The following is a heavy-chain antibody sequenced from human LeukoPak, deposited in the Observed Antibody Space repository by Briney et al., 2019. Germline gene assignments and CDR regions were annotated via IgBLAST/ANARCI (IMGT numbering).Heavy chain of an antibody. J-gene: IGHJ4*02. Sequence: GGSLRLSCVASGFTFGKYWMSWVRQAPGKGLEWVANMKQDGSEKYYVDSVKGRFTISRDNAKNSLYLQMNSLRAEDTAVYYCAREDEVGNSYGFPYYFDYWGQGTLVTVSS. CDR2: MKQDGSEK. CDR3: AREDEVGNSYGFPYYFDY. CDR1: GFTFGKYW. D-gene: IGHD5-18*01. V-gene: IGHV3-7*03.